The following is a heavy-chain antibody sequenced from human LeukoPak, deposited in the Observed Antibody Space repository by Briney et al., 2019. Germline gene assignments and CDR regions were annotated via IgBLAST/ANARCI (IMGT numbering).Heavy chain of an antibody. V-gene: IGHV3-21*01. CDR2: ITTTFYT. Sequence: GGSLRLSCAASGFTFSSYSFNWVRQVPGKGLEWVSSITTTFYTYYTDSVKGRFTISRDNAKNSLYLQMISLRAEDTAVYYCVRVRANWYVDYRGQGTLVTASS. J-gene: IGHJ4*02. D-gene: IGHD6-13*01. CDR3: VRVRANWYVDY. CDR1: GFTFSSYS.